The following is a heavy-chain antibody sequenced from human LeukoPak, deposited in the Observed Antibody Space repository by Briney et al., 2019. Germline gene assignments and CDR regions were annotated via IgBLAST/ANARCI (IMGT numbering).Heavy chain of an antibody. CDR3: ARARTYYYADY. CDR2: IYYSEST. V-gene: IGHV4-30-4*02. D-gene: IGHD3-10*01. Sequence: TSETLSLTCTVSGGSISSGDYYWNWIRQSPGKGLEWIGYIYYSESTYYNPSLKSRVTISVDTSKNQFSLKLSSVTAADTAVYYCARARTYYYADYWGQGTWSPSPQ. J-gene: IGHJ4*02. CDR1: GGSISSGDYY.